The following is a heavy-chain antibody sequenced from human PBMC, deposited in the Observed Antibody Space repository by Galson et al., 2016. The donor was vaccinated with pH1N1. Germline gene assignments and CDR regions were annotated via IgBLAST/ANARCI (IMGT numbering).Heavy chain of an antibody. CDR1: GGSISVGTYY. V-gene: IGHV4-61*02. CDR3: ARWQQGSATFYP. J-gene: IGHJ5*02. CDR2: VSRSGDT. Sequence: QTLSLTCTVSGGSISVGTYYWSWVRQPAGKALEWIGGVSRSGDTNYNPSLGSRVTVSVDTSKNQFSMRLASVAASDTAVYYCARWQQGSATFYPWGQGTLVSVSS. D-gene: IGHD6-13*01.